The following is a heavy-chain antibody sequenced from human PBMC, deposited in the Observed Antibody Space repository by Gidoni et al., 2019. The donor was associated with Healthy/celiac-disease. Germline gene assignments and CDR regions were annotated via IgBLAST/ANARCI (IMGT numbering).Heavy chain of an antibody. CDR1: GGTFSSYA. CDR3: ARDRSVSGYDY. Sequence: QVQLVQSGAEVKKPGSSVKVSCKAYGGTFSSYAIIWVRQAPGQGLEWMGRIIPILGIANYAQKFQGRVTITADKSTSTAYMELSSLRSEDTAVYYCARDRSVSGYDYWGQGTLVTVSS. CDR2: IIPILGIA. D-gene: IGHD5-12*01. V-gene: IGHV1-69*04. J-gene: IGHJ4*02.